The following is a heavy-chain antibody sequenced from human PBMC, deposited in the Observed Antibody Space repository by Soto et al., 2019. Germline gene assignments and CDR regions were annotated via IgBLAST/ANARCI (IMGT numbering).Heavy chain of an antibody. D-gene: IGHD3-22*01. CDR3: ARESSVHYYDSSGYYYLGYFDY. V-gene: IGHV4-59*01. CDR2: IYYSGNT. CDR1: GGSISSYY. J-gene: IGHJ4*02. Sequence: SETLSLTCTVSGGSISSYYWSWIRQPPGKGLEWIGYIYYSGNTNYNPSLKSRVTISVDTSKNQFSLKLSSVTAADTAVYYCARESSVHYYDSSGYYYLGYFDYWGQGTLVTVSS.